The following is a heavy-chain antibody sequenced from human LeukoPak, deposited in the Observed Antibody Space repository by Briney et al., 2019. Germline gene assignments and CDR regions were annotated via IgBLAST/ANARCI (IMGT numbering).Heavy chain of an antibody. CDR1: GYTFTGYY. V-gene: IGHV1-2*02. CDR3: AREQVSGGDYYYMDV. J-gene: IGHJ6*03. Sequence: ASVKVSCKASGYTFTGYYMHWARQAPGQGLEWMGWINPNSGGTKFAQKFQGRVTMTRDTSISTAYMELSRLRSDDTAVFYCAREQVSGGDYYYMDVWGKGTTVTVSS. D-gene: IGHD2-15*01. CDR2: INPNSGGT.